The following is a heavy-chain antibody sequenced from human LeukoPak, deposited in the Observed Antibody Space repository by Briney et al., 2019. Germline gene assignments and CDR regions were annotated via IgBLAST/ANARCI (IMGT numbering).Heavy chain of an antibody. CDR1: GYTFTSYG. Sequence: GASVKVSCKASGYTFTSYGISWVRQAPGQGLEWMGWISAYNGNTNYAQKLQGRVTMTTDTSTDTAYMELRSLRSDDTAVYYCAKVGATNLMVRGVPVDYWGQGTLVTVSS. CDR3: AKVGATNLMVRGVPVDY. D-gene: IGHD3-10*01. V-gene: IGHV1-18*01. CDR2: ISAYNGNT. J-gene: IGHJ4*02.